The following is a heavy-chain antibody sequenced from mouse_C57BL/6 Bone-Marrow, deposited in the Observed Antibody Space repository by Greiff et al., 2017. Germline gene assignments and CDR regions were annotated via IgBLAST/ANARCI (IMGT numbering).Heavy chain of an antibody. V-gene: IGHV3-6*01. D-gene: IGHD1-1*01. CDR3: ARDHRYYGSSYDWYFDV. CDR1: GYSITSGYY. J-gene: IGHJ1*03. CDR2: ISNDGSN. Sequence: DVKLVESGPGLVKPSQSLSITCPVTGYSITSGYYWNWLRQFPGNKLEWLGYISNDGSNNYNPSLNNRITLTRDTSNNQFFRKLNSVTTEDTATDYCARDHRYYGSSYDWYFDVWGTGTTVTGSS.